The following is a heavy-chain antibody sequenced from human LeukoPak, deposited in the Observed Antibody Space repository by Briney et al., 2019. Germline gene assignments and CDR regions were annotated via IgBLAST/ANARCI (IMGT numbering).Heavy chain of an antibody. CDR3: ARGSTNCDYVWGSYRVRYYFDY. D-gene: IGHD3-16*02. CDR2: INHSGST. CDR1: GGSFSGYY. J-gene: IGHJ4*02. Sequence: PSETLSLTCAVYGGSFSGYYWSWIRQPPGKGLEWIGEINHSGSTNYNPSLKSRVTISVDTSKNQFSLKLSSVTAADTAVYYCARGSTNCDYVWGSYRVRYYFDYWGQGTLVTVSS. V-gene: IGHV4-34*01.